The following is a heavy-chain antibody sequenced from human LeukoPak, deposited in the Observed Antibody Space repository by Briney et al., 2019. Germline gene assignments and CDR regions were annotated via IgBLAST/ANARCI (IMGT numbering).Heavy chain of an antibody. Sequence: PSETLSLTCTVSGGSISSGSYYWGWIRQPPGKGLEWIGSMYYSGSTYYNPSLKSRVTISVDTSKNQFSLKLSSVTAADTAVYYCARQHLLAAAGTFDYWGQGTLVTVSS. D-gene: IGHD6-13*01. CDR2: MYYSGST. CDR3: ARQHLLAAAGTFDY. V-gene: IGHV4-39*01. CDR1: GGSISSGSYY. J-gene: IGHJ4*02.